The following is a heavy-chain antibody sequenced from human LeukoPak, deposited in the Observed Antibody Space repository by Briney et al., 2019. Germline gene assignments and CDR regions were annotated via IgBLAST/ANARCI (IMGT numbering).Heavy chain of an antibody. Sequence: GGSLRLSCAASGFTFNTYGMHWVRQAPGKGLEWVALISYDETTKYYADSVKGRFTISRDNSKNTLYLQMNSLRAEDTAVYYCARANGDYPSFYFDYWGQGTLVTVSS. V-gene: IGHV3-30*03. J-gene: IGHJ4*02. D-gene: IGHD4-17*01. CDR1: GFTFNTYG. CDR3: ARANGDYPSFYFDY. CDR2: ISYDETTK.